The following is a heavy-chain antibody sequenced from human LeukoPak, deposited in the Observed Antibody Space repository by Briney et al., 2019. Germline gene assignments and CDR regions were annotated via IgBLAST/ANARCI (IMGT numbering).Heavy chain of an antibody. V-gene: IGHV3-9*01. CDR1: GFTFNGYA. J-gene: IGHJ3*02. CDR2: ISWNSGRI. CDR3: AKAPSGDSSGYYTDAFDI. D-gene: IGHD3-22*01. Sequence: GGSLGLSCAASGFTFNGYAMHWVRQAPGKGLEWVSGISWNSGRIGYADSVKGRFTISRDNAKNSLYLQMNSLRAEDTAFYYCAKAPSGDSSGYYTDAFDIWGQGTMVTVSS.